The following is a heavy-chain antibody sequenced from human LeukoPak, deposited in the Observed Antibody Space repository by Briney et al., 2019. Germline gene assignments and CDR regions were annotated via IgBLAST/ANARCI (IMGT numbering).Heavy chain of an antibody. CDR2: IRQDGSKI. CDR3: ATVFDF. CDR1: GFTFSTYW. V-gene: IGHV3-7*01. J-gene: IGHJ5*01. Sequence: GGSLRLSCAASGFTFSTYWMSWVRQAPGKGLEWVANIRQDGSKIYYVDSVKGRFTISRDNAKNSLYLQMNNLRAEDTAVYYCATVFDFWGQGTLVTVSS.